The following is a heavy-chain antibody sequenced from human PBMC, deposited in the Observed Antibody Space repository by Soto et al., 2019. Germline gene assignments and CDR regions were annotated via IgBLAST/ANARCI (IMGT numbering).Heavy chain of an antibody. V-gene: IGHV3-9*01. D-gene: IGHD6-19*01. Sequence: GGSLRLSCAASGFTFDDYAMHWVRQAPGKGLEWVSGISWNSGSIGYADSVKGRFTISRDNAKNSLYLQMNSLRAEDTALYYCAKDIQQWLVPLFDYWGQGTLVTVSS. CDR3: AKDIQQWLVPLFDY. CDR1: GFTFDDYA. CDR2: ISWNSGSI. J-gene: IGHJ4*02.